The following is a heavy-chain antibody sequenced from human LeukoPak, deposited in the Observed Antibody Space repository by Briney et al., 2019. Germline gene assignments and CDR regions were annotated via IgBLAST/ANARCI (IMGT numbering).Heavy chain of an antibody. CDR1: GGSISSYY. CDR2: IYYSGST. Sequence: SETLSLTCTVSGGSISSYYWSWIRQPPGKGLEWIGYIYYSGSTNYNPSLKSRVTISVDTSKNQFSLKLSSVTAAETAVYYCARTPRVYYYYGMDVWGKGTTVTVSS. CDR3: ARTPRVYYYYGMDV. J-gene: IGHJ6*04. D-gene: IGHD2-15*01. V-gene: IGHV4-59*01.